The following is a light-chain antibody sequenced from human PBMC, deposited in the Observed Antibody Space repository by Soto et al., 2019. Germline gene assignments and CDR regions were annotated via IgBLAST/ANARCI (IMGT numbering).Light chain of an antibody. CDR2: GPS. Sequence: EIVLTQSPGTLSLSPGERATLSCRASQSVSSSYLAWYQQKPGQAPRLLIYGPSSRATGIPDRLSGSGSGTDFTLTISRLGPEDFAVYYCQQYGSSPITFGQGTRLEIK. J-gene: IGKJ5*01. CDR3: QQYGSSPIT. CDR1: QSVSSSY. V-gene: IGKV3-20*01.